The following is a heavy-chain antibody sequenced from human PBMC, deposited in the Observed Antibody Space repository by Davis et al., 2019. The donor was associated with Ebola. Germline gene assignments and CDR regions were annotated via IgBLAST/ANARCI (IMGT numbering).Heavy chain of an antibody. V-gene: IGHV3-30*03. D-gene: IGHD1-26*01. CDR2: ISYDGSNK. CDR1: GFTFSDYY. Sequence: GGSLRLSCAASGFTFSDYYMSWIRQAPGKGLEWVAVISYDGSNKYYADSVKGRFTISRDNAKNSLYLQMNSLRAEDTAVYYCATRYSGNFWDLYYYYGMDVWGQGTTVTVSS. CDR3: ATRYSGNFWDLYYYYGMDV. J-gene: IGHJ6*02.